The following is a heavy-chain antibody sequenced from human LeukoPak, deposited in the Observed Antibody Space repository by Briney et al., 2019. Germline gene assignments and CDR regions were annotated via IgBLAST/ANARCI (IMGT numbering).Heavy chain of an antibody. V-gene: IGHV1-46*01. CDR1: GYTFTSHY. CDR3: ARDNSVGNTAWWFDP. J-gene: IGHJ5*02. Sequence: ASVKVSCKASGYTFTSHYMHWVRRAPGQGLEWMGLINPSGSRTTYAQKFQGRVTMSRDMSTTTDYMELSSLTSDDTAVYYCARDNSVGNTAWWFDPWGQGTLVTVSS. D-gene: IGHD1-26*01. CDR2: INPSGSRT.